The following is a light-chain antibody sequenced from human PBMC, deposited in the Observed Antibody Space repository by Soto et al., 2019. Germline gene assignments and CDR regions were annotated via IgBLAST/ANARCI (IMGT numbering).Light chain of an antibody. J-gene: IGKJ2*01. Sequence: DIQMTQSPSALSASVGDRVTITCRASQSISSYLKWYQQKPGKAPKLLIYAASSLHSGVPSRFSGSGSGTDFTLIISSLQPEDFETYYCQQSYSTLGTFGQGTKLEIK. CDR2: AAS. CDR3: QQSYSTLGT. CDR1: QSISSY. V-gene: IGKV1-39*01.